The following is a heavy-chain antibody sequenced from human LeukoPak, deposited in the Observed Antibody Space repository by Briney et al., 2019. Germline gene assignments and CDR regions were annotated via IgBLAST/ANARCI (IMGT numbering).Heavy chain of an antibody. CDR1: GGSISSGSYY. D-gene: IGHD2-2*01. CDR2: VYTSGST. V-gene: IGHV4-61*02. J-gene: IGHJ6*03. Sequence: SETLSLTCTVSGGSISSGSYYWSWIRQPAGRGLEWIGRVYTSGSTNYNPSLKSRVTISVDTSKNQFSLKLSSVTAADTAVYYCARHSSTSPFRYYMDVWGKGTTVTVSS. CDR3: ARHSSTSPFRYYMDV.